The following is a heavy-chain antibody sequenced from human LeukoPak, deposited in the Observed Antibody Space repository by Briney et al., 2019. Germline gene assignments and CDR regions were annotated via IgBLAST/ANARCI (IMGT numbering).Heavy chain of an antibody. CDR1: GYTFTSYA. Sequence: ASVKVSCKASGYTFTSYAMNWVRQAPGQGLEWMGWINTNTGNPTHAQGFTGRFVFSLDTSVSTAYLQISSLKVEDTAVYYRARADTAMVVSFPHWGQGTLVTVSS. J-gene: IGHJ1*01. CDR3: ARADTAMVVSFPH. V-gene: IGHV7-4-1*02. CDR2: INTNTGNP. D-gene: IGHD5-18*01.